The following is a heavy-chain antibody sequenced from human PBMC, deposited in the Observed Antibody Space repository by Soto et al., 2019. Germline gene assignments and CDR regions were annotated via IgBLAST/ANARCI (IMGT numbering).Heavy chain of an antibody. D-gene: IGHD6-25*01. CDR1: GGSIRSFFYY. CDR2: IYYSGST. V-gene: IGHV4-31*03. CDR3: ARDVSAAVKHTDYYFDY. J-gene: IGHJ4*02. Sequence: SDTLSLTCTVSGGSIRSFFYYWSWIRQHPGKGLEWIGSIYYSGSTFYNPSLKSRVSISVDTSKNQFSLKLNSVTAADTAVYYCARDVSAAVKHTDYYFDYWGQGTLVTVSS.